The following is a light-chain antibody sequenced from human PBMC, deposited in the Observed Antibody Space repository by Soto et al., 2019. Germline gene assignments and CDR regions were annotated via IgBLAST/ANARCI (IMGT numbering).Light chain of an antibody. CDR3: AAWDNSLNGRV. CDR1: SSDVGSYNL. J-gene: IGLJ3*02. Sequence: QSVLTQPASVSGSPGQSITISCTGTSSDVGSYNLVSWYQQHPGKAPKLMIYEGSKRPSGVSNRFSGSKSGNTASLTISGLQAEDEADYYCAAWDNSLNGRVFGGGTKVTVL. V-gene: IGLV2-23*01. CDR2: EGS.